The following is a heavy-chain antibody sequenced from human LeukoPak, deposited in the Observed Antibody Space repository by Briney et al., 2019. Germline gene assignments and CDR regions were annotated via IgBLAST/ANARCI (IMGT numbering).Heavy chain of an antibody. J-gene: IGHJ6*02. CDR1: GFTFSSYS. Sequence: GGSLRLSCAASGFTFSSYSMHWVRQAPGKGLMWVSRLKSDGSSTGYAGSAKGRFTISRDNAKNSLYLQMNSLRAEDTALYHCARDDGMDVWGQGTTVTVSS. CDR3: ARDDGMDV. CDR2: LKSDGSST. V-gene: IGHV3-74*01.